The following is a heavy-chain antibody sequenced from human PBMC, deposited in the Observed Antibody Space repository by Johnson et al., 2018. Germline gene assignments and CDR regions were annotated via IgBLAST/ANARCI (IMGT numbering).Heavy chain of an antibody. CDR1: GYTFTSYY. J-gene: IGHJ3*02. V-gene: IGHV1-46*01. D-gene: IGHD5-12*01. Sequence: VQLVESGAEVKKXGASVKVSCKASGYTFTSYYMHWVRQAPGQGLEWMGIINPSGGSTSYAQKFQGRVTRTRDTSTSTVYMELSSLRSEDTAVYYCARGRYGGYASRGVDAFDIWGQGTMVTVSS. CDR2: INPSGGST. CDR3: ARGRYGGYASRGVDAFDI.